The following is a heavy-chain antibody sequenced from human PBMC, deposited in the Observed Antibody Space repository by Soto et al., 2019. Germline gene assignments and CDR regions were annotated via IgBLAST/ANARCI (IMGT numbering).Heavy chain of an antibody. CDR2: ISWDGGST. J-gene: IGHJ3*01. Sequence: GSLRLSCAASGFTFDDYAMHWVRQAPGKGLEWVSLISWDGGSTYYADSVKGRLTISRDNSKNSLYLQMNSLRAEDTALYYCTRVRLASCGFPRNDAFDLWGKGTMVTV. D-gene: IGHD2-15*01. CDR3: TRVRLASCGFPRNDAFDL. CDR1: GFTFDDYA. V-gene: IGHV3-43D*04.